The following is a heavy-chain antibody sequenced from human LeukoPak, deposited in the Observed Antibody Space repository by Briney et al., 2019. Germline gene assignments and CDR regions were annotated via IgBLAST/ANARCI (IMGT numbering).Heavy chain of an antibody. J-gene: IGHJ6*02. CDR3: AKDNADYYDSSGYFHPYYYYGMDV. D-gene: IGHD3-22*01. V-gene: IGHV4-59*01. CDR1: GDSIASYH. CDR2: IYYSGST. Sequence: STETLSLTFSVLGDSIASYHWGSGPQPPGRGPEWIGYIYYSGSTKDNPYFKRRVYISVDTSKNQSSLKLNSVTAADTAVYYCAKDNADYYDSSGYFHPYYYYGMDVWGQGTTVTVSS.